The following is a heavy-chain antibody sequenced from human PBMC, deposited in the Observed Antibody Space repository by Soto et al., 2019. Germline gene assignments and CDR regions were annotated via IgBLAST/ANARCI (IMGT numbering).Heavy chain of an antibody. CDR1: GFTFRRFN. V-gene: IGHV3-30*02. D-gene: IGHD5-18*01. CDR2: IRYDGSDK. Sequence: SLRLSCAASGFTFRRFNMHWARQAPGKELEWVAFIRYDGSDKDYVDSVRGRFTISRDNSKNMLYLQMNSLRAEDTAVYYCAKNSGYSYGFPFEYRGQGTLVTVSS. CDR3: AKNSGYSYGFPFEY. J-gene: IGHJ4*02.